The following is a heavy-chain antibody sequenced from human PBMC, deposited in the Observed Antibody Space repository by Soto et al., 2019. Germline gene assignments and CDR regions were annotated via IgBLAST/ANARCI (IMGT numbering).Heavy chain of an antibody. V-gene: IGHV3-30*18. CDR3: AKDLGHGGRGAFDI. J-gene: IGHJ3*02. Sequence: QVQLVESGGGVVQPGRSLRLSFAASGFTFSSYGMHWVRQAPGKGLAWVALISYDGSNKYYADSVKGRFTISRDNSKNTLYLQMNSLRTEDTAVYYCAKDLGHGGRGAFDIWGQGTMVTVSS. CDR2: ISYDGSNK. D-gene: IGHD7-27*01. CDR1: GFTFSSYG.